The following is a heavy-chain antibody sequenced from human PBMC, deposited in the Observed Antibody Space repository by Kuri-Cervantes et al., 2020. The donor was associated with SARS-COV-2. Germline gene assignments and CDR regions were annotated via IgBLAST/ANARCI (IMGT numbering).Heavy chain of an antibody. J-gene: IGHJ3*02. V-gene: IGHV3-48*03. CDR3: AKSGIERGNSPDAYGI. Sequence: GGSLRLSCAASGFTFSSYEMNWVRQAPGKGLEWVSYISSSGSTIYYADSVKGRFTVSRDNSKNTLFVQMNSLRTDDTAVYYCAKSGIERGNSPDAYGIWGQGTMVTVSS. CDR2: ISSSGSTI. D-gene: IGHD2-21*01. CDR1: GFTFSSYE.